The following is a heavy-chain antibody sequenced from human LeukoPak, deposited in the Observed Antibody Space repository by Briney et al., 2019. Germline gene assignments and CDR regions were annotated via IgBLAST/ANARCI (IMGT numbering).Heavy chain of an antibody. J-gene: IGHJ6*02. CDR1: GYTFTGYY. V-gene: IGHV1-2*06. Sequence: ASAKVSCKASGYTFTGYYMHWVRQAPGQGLEWMGRINPNSGGTNYAQKFQGRVTMTRDTSISTAYMELSRLRSDDTAVYYCARDNGYSYGSEYGMDVWGQGTTVTVSS. D-gene: IGHD5-18*01. CDR3: ARDNGYSYGSEYGMDV. CDR2: INPNSGGT.